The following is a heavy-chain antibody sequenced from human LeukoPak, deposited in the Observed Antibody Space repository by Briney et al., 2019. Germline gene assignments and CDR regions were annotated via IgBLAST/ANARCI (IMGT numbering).Heavy chain of an antibody. CDR2: ISGSGRRT. D-gene: IGHD3-16*01. J-gene: IGHJ4*02. CDR1: GFTFSSYG. V-gene: IGHV3-23*01. CDR3: AKDWGEYFDYVWGSFTSFDS. Sequence: PGGSLRLSCAASGFTFSSYGVSWVRQAPGKGLEWVCGISGSGRRTYYADSVKGRFTISRDNSKSTLYLQMNSLRAEDTAVYYCAKDWGEYFDYVWGSFTSFDSWGQGTLVTVSS.